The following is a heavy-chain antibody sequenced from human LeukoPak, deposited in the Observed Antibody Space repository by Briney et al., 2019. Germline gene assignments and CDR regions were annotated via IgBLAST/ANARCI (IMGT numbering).Heavy chain of an antibody. Sequence: PGGSLRLSYAASGFTFSSYAMSWVRQAPGKWLEWDSAISGSGGSTYYADSVKGRFTISRDNAKNTLYLQMNSLRAEDTVVYYCARAIVTGNYYGSGRSHAFDIWGQGTMVTVSS. V-gene: IGHV3-23*01. CDR2: ISGSGGST. D-gene: IGHD3-10*01. J-gene: IGHJ3*02. CDR3: ARAIVTGNYYGSGRSHAFDI. CDR1: GFTFSSYA.